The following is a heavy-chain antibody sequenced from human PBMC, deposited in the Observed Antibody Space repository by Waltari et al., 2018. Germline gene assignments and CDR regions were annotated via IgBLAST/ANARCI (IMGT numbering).Heavy chain of an antibody. CDR2: IIPIFGTA. J-gene: IGHJ5*02. CDR1: GYTFTGYY. D-gene: IGHD2-2*01. CDR3: ARGYCSSTSCPNWFDP. Sequence: QVQLVQSGAEVKKPGASVKVSCKASGYTFTGYYMHWVRQAPGQGLEWMGGIIPIFGTANYAQKFQGRVTITADESTSTAYMELSSLRSEDTAVYYCARGYCSSTSCPNWFDPWGQGTLVTVSS. V-gene: IGHV1-69*01.